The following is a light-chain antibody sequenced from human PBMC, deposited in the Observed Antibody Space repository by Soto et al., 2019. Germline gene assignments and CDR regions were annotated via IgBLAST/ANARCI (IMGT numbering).Light chain of an antibody. CDR1: SGHSSYA. CDR3: QTWGTGILV. Sequence: QSVVTQSPSASASLGASVKLTCTLSSGHSSYAIAWHQQQREKGPRYLMKLNSDGSHSKGDGIPDRFSGSSSGAERYLTISSLQSEDEADYYCQTWGTGILVFGGGTKVTVL. V-gene: IGLV4-69*01. J-gene: IGLJ2*01. CDR2: LNSDGSH.